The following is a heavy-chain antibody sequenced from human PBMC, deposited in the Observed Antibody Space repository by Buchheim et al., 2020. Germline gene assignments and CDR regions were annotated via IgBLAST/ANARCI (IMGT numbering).Heavy chain of an antibody. CDR3: ARDRGYSGYDPFDY. V-gene: IGHV3-66*01. J-gene: IGHJ4*02. CDR2: IYSGGST. D-gene: IGHD5-12*01. CDR1: GFTVSSKY. Sequence: EVQLVESGGGLVQPGGSLRLSCAASGFTVSSKYMSWVRQAPGKGLEWVSAIYSGGSTYYTDPVKGRFTISRDNSKNTLYLQMNSLRAEDTAVYYCARDRGYSGYDPFDYWGQGTL.